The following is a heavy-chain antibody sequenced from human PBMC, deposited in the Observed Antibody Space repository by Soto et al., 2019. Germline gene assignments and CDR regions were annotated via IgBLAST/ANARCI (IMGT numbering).Heavy chain of an antibody. V-gene: IGHV3-23*01. CDR3: AKEVLDFNYDPRGFDI. CDR2: ISGSGGST. CDR1: VFTFISYA. D-gene: IGHD3-22*01. Sequence: PGWSLRLSCAPSVFTFISYAMSWVRPAPGKGLEWVSAISGSGGSTYYADSVKGRFTISRDNSKNTLYLQMNSLRAEDTAVYYCAKEVLDFNYDPRGFDIWGEGTMVTVS. J-gene: IGHJ3*02.